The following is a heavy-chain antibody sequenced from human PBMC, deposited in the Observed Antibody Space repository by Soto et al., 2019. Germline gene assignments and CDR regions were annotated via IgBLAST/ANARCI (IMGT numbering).Heavy chain of an antibody. D-gene: IGHD2-15*01. CDR2: IYYSGST. CDR1: GGSISSGDYY. V-gene: IGHV4-61*08. J-gene: IGHJ4*02. Sequence: SETLSLTCTVSGGSISSGDYYWSWIRQPPGKGLEWIGYIYYSGSTNYNPSLKSRVTISVDTSKNQFSLKLSSVTAADTAVYYCARGIGYCSGGSCSFDYWGQGTLVTVSS. CDR3: ARGIGYCSGGSCSFDY.